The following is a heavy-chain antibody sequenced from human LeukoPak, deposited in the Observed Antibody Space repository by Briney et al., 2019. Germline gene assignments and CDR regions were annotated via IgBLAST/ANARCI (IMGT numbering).Heavy chain of an antibody. V-gene: IGHV1-18*01. J-gene: IGHJ4*02. CDR2: ISAYNGNT. Sequence: ASVKVSCKASTYTFTSYGISWVRQAPGQGLEWMGWISAYNGNTNYAQKLQGRVTMTTDTSTSTAYTELRSLRSDDTAVYYCVRDRDIAVAGTFHYWGQGTLVTVSS. CDR3: VRDRDIAVAGTFHY. D-gene: IGHD6-19*01. CDR1: TYTFTSYG.